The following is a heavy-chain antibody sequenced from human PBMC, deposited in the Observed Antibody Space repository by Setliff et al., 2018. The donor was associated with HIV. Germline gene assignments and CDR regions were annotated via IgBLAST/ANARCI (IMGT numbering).Heavy chain of an antibody. Sequence: ASVKVSCKASGYTFTGYYIHWVRQAPGQGLEWMGWINPNSGDTNYAQKFEGWVNMTRDTSINTAHMYLTRVKSDDTAVYYCARQLYPDVRLTLIRGVSVLAYVGQGTLVTVSS. J-gene: IGHJ4*02. CDR1: GYTFTGYY. D-gene: IGHD3-10*01. CDR3: ARQLYPDVRLTLIRGVSVLAY. CDR2: INPNSGDT. V-gene: IGHV1-2*04.